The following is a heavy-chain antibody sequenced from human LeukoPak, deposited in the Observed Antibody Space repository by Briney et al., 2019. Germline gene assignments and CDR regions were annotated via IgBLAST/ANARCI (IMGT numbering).Heavy chain of an antibody. J-gene: IGHJ4*02. Sequence: GGSLRLSCVGSKFTFSSSWMTWVRQAPGKGLEWVSVIYSGGSTYYADSVKGRFIISRDNSKNTLYLQMNSLRAEDTAVYYCARWFGLDYWGQGTLVTVSS. CDR2: IYSGGST. CDR3: ARWFGLDY. V-gene: IGHV3-66*01. D-gene: IGHD3-10*01. CDR1: KFTFSSSW.